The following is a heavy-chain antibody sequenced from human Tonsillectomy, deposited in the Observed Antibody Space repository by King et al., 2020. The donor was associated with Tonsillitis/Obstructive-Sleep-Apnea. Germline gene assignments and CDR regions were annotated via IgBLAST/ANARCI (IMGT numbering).Heavy chain of an antibody. Sequence: VQLVESGSELKKPGASVTVSCKASGYTFTTYAMNWVRQAPGQGLEWMGWINTNTGNPTYAQGFTGRFVFSLDTSVSTAYLQISSLKAEDTAVYYCARDYCSGGSCYYYYMDVWGKGTTVTVSS. CDR3: ARDYCSGGSCYYYYMDV. V-gene: IGHV7-4-1*02. CDR1: GYTFTTYA. CDR2: INTNTGNP. D-gene: IGHD2-15*01. J-gene: IGHJ6*03.